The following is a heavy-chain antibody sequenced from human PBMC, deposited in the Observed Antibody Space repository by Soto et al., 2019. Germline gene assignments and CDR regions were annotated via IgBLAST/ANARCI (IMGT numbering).Heavy chain of an antibody. D-gene: IGHD3-3*01. CDR1: GYTFTSYD. CDR3: ARVYFRFLGWGFRGWGGDYSYGMAV. CDR2: MNPNSGNT. J-gene: IGHJ6*02. V-gene: IGHV1-8*01. Sequence: GASVKVSCKASGYTFTSYDINWVRQATGQGLEWMGWMNPNSGNTGYAQKFQGRVTMTRNTSISTAYMELSSLRSEDTAVYYCARVYFRFLGWGFRGWGGDYSYGMAVWGQGTTVTVSS.